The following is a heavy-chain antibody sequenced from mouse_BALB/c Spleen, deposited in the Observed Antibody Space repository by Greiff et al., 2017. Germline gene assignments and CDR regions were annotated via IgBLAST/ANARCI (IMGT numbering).Heavy chain of an antibody. J-gene: IGHJ2*01. Sequence: VQLQQSGAELVRPGALVKLSCKASGFNIKDYYMHWVKQRPEQGLEWIGWIDPENGNTIYDPKFQGKASITADTSSNTAYLQLSSLTSVDTAVYSCATLPRAKTPNYMDYWGQGTTLTVSS. V-gene: IGHV14-1*02. D-gene: IGHD2-1*01. CDR2: IDPENGNT. CDR1: GFNIKDYY. CDR3: ATLPRAKTPNYMDY.